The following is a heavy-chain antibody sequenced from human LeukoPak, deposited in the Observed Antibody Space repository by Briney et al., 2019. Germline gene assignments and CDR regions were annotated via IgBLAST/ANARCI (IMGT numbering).Heavy chain of an antibody. D-gene: IGHD6-19*01. CDR3: AREGYSSGWSFDY. CDR1: GFTFSSYW. Sequence: GGSLRLSCAASGFTFSSYWMSWVRQAPGKGLEWVANIKQDGSEKYHVDSVKGRFTISRDNAKNSLYLQMNSLRAEDTAVYYCAREGYSSGWSFDYWGQGTLVTVSS. CDR2: IKQDGSEK. J-gene: IGHJ4*02. V-gene: IGHV3-7*01.